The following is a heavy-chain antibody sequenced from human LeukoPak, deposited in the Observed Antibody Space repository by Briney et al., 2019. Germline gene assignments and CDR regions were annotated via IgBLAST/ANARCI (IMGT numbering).Heavy chain of an antibody. Sequence: WASVKVSCKASGYTFTTYGISWVRQAPGQGLEWMGWISPYNGNTNYAQKLQGRLTMTTDTSTSTAYMELRSLRSDDTAVYYCARDGDSLAGPPPNSDYWGQGTLVTVSS. J-gene: IGHJ4*02. CDR1: GYTFTTYG. CDR3: ARDGDSLAGPPPNSDY. CDR2: ISPYNGNT. D-gene: IGHD3-22*01. V-gene: IGHV1-18*01.